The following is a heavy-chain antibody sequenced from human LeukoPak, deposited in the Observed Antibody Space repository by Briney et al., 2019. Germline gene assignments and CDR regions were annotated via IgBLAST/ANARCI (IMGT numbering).Heavy chain of an antibody. Sequence: ASVKVSCKASGYTFTSYGISWVRQAPGQGLEWMGWISAYNGNTNYAQKLQGRVTMTIDTSTSTAYMELRSLRSDDTAVYYCARDVPIAVASFWYFDLWGRGTLVTVSS. CDR1: GYTFTSYG. CDR3: ARDVPIAVASFWYFDL. V-gene: IGHV1-18*01. J-gene: IGHJ2*01. D-gene: IGHD6-19*01. CDR2: ISAYNGNT.